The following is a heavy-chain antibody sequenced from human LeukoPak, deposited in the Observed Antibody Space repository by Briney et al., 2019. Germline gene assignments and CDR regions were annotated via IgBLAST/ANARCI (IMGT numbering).Heavy chain of an antibody. V-gene: IGHV4-59*01. J-gene: IGHJ4*02. CDR1: GGSISNYY. Sequence: SETPSLTCTVSGGSISNYYWSWIRQPPGKGLEWIGYIYYSGSTNYNPSLKSRVIISVDTSKNQFSLKLSSVTAADTAVYYCARTREGLFDYWGQGALVTVSS. D-gene: IGHD1-26*01. CDR2: IYYSGST. CDR3: ARTREGLFDY.